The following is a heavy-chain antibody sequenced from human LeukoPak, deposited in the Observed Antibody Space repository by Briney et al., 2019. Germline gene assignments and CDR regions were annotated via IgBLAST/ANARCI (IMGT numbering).Heavy chain of an antibody. J-gene: IGHJ3*02. V-gene: IGHV3-23*01. CDR1: GFTFSSYA. Sequence: GGSLRLSCAASGFTFSSYAMSWVRQAPGKGLEWGSTISGSGGNTYYADSVKGRFTISRDNSKNTLYLQMNSLRAEDTAVYYCAKDETFTMRNTFHIWGQGTMVTVSS. CDR2: ISGSGGNT. D-gene: IGHD3-22*01. CDR3: AKDETFTMRNTFHI.